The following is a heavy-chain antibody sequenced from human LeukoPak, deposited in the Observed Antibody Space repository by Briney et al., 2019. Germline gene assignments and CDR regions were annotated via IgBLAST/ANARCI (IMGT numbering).Heavy chain of an antibody. CDR2: INHSGST. J-gene: IGHJ4*02. CDR1: GGSFSGYY. CDR3: ARGRLRWAFDY. D-gene: IGHD4-17*01. Sequence: SETLSLTCAVYGGSFSGYYWSWIRQPPGKGLEWIGEINHSGSTNYNPSLKSRVTISVDTSKNQFSLKLSPVTAADTAVYYCARGRLRWAFDYWGQGTLVTVSS. V-gene: IGHV4-34*01.